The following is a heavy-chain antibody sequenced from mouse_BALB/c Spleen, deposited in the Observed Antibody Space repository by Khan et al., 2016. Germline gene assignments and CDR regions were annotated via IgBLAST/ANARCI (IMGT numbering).Heavy chain of an antibody. V-gene: IGHV3-2*02. CDR3: ALLRLAY. J-gene: IGHJ3*01. CDR1: GYSITSDYA. Sequence: EVQLQESGPGLVKPSQSLSLTCTVTGYSITSDYAWNWIRQFPGNKLEWMGYIGYSGSTSYNPSLKSRISITRDSSKNQFFLQLNSVTTEVTATYYCALLRLAYWGQGTLVTVSA. CDR2: IGYSGST. D-gene: IGHD1-2*01.